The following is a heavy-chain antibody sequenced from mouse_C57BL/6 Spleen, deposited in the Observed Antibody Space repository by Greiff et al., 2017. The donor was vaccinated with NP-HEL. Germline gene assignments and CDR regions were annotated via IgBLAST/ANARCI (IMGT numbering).Heavy chain of an antibody. CDR3: ARRIYYDYAYFDY. CDR1: GYAFSSYW. CDR2: IYPGDGDT. D-gene: IGHD2-4*01. Sequence: QVQLQQSGAELVKPGASVKISCKASGYAFSSYWMNWVKQRPGKGLEWIGQIYPGDGDTNYNGKFKGKATLTAYKSSSTAYMQLSSLTSEDSAVYFCARRIYYDYAYFDYWGQGTTLTVSS. V-gene: IGHV1-80*01. J-gene: IGHJ2*01.